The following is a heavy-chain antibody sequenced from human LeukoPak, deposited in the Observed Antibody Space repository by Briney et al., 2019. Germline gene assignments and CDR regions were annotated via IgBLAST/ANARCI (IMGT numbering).Heavy chain of an antibody. CDR1: GFTLSNYW. CDR3: ARDPPAVAINTYG. V-gene: IGHV3-66*01. Sequence: GGSLRLSCAASGFTLSNYWMAWVRQAPGKGLEWVSLIYSGGDTHYADSVKGRFTISRDNSKNTLYLQMNNLRAEDTAVYYCARDPPAVAINTYGWGQGTLVTVSS. CDR2: IYSGGDT. D-gene: IGHD5-24*01. J-gene: IGHJ4*02.